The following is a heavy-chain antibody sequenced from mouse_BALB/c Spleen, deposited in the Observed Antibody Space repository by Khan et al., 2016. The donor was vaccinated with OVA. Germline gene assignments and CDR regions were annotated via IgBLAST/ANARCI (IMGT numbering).Heavy chain of an antibody. CDR2: ISYSGNT. CDR3: AGTSYYGNDYFDY. J-gene: IGHJ2*01. V-gene: IGHV3-8*02. D-gene: IGHD2-10*01. Sequence: EVQLQESGPSLVKPSQTLSLTCSVTGDSITSGYWNWIRKFPGNKVEYMGYISYSGNTYYNPSLKSRISITRDTSKNQHYLQLNSVTTDDTATYYCAGTSYYGNDYFDYWGLGTTLTVSS. CDR1: GDSITSGY.